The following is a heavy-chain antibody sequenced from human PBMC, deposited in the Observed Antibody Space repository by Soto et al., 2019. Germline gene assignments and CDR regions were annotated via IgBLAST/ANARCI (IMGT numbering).Heavy chain of an antibody. CDR1: GFSFSSYT. D-gene: IGHD6-13*01. V-gene: IGHV3-30*04. CDR3: ARRGPGTYFDY. Sequence: GGSLRLSCAASGFSFSSYTMHWVRQTPGKGLERVAVISYDGGDKYYADSVKGRFTISRDNSKTTLYLQMNSLIAEDTAVYYCARRGPGTYFDYWGQGTLVTVSS. J-gene: IGHJ4*02. CDR2: ISYDGGDK.